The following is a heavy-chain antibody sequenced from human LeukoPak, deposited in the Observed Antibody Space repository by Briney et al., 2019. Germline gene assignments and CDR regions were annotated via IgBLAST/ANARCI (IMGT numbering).Heavy chain of an antibody. D-gene: IGHD5-18*01. Sequence: GGSLRLSCAASGFTFSSYAMNWVRQAPGKGLEWVSAISGSGGRKYYADSVKGRFTISRDNSKNTLYLQMNSLRAEDTAVYYCAKFSSYGSSWGQGTLVTVSS. CDR3: AKFSSYGSS. CDR2: ISGSGGRK. V-gene: IGHV3-23*01. CDR1: GFTFSSYA. J-gene: IGHJ5*02.